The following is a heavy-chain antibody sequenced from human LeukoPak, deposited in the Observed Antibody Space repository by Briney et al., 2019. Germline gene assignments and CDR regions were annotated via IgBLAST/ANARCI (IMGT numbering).Heavy chain of an antibody. D-gene: IGHD2-15*01. CDR3: ARDCSGGSCYWSPHYGMDV. CDR1: GYTFTGYY. Sequence: GASVTVSCKASGYTFTGYYMHWVRQAPGQGLEWTGWINPNSGGTNYAQKFQGWVTMTRDTSISTAYMELSRLRSDDTAVYYCARDCSGGSCYWSPHYGMDVWGQGTTLTVSS. CDR2: INPNSGGT. V-gene: IGHV1-2*04. J-gene: IGHJ6*02.